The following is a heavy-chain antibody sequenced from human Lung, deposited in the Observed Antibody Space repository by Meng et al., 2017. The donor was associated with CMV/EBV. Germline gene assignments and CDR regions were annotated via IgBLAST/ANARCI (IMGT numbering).Heavy chain of an antibody. Sequence: SETLSLTCTVSGDSISSGYYWGWIRQPPGKGLEWLGTIYQNGATYYNPSLRGRVTISVDTSKNQFSLWLTSVTAADTAVYYCARDLQRWLQSGAFDYWGQGTLVTVSS. V-gene: IGHV4-38-2*02. CDR3: ARDLQRWLQSGAFDY. CDR1: GDSISSGYY. CDR2: IYQNGAT. D-gene: IGHD5-24*01. J-gene: IGHJ4*02.